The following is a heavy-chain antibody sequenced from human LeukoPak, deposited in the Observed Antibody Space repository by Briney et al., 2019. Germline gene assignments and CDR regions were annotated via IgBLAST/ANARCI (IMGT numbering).Heavy chain of an antibody. D-gene: IGHD3-10*01. Sequence: ASVKVSCKASRYTFTGKFLHWVRQAPGQGLEWMGWIDPNSGGTDYAQKSRGRVTMTRDTSTSTAYMDLSRLMPDDTAVYYCARDREGVAYFDSCGQGTLVTVSS. CDR2: IDPNSGGT. CDR3: ARDREGVAYFDS. CDR1: RYTFTGKF. V-gene: IGHV1-2*02. J-gene: IGHJ4*02.